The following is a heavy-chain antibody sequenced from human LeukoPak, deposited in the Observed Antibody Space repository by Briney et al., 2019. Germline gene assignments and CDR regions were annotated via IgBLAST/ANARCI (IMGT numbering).Heavy chain of an antibody. Sequence: PSETLSPTCTVSGGSISSSSYYWGWIRQPPGKGLEWIGSIYYSGSTYYNPSLKSRVTISVDTSKNQFSLKLSSVTAADTAVYYCARSYDFWSGKTTFDPWGQGTLVTVSS. CDR2: IYYSGST. CDR1: GGSISSSSYY. CDR3: ARSYDFWSGKTTFDP. J-gene: IGHJ5*02. D-gene: IGHD3-3*01. V-gene: IGHV4-39*01.